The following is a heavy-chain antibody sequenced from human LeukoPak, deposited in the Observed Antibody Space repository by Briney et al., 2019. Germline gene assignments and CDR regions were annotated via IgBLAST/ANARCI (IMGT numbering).Heavy chain of an antibody. CDR3: ARHGVVLGATKRYNWFDP. CDR2: IYYSGST. J-gene: IGHJ5*02. CDR1: GGSISSSSYY. D-gene: IGHD1-26*01. V-gene: IGHV4-39*01. Sequence: SETLSLTCTVSGGSISSSSYYWGWSRQPPGKGLEWIGSIYYSGSTYYNPSLKSRVTISVDTSKNQFSLKLSSVTAADTAVYYCARHGVVLGATKRYNWFDPRGQGTLVTVSS.